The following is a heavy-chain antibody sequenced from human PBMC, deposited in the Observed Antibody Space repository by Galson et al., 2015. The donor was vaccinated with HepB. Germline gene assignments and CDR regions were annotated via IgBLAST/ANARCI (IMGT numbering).Heavy chain of an antibody. V-gene: IGHV1-69*13. CDR3: ARWGPDIVVVPEPDGRNYYYYYGMDV. Sequence: SVKVSCKASGGTFSSYAISWVRQAPGQGLEWMGGIIPIFGTANYAQKFQGRVTITADESTSTAYMELSSLRSEDTAVYYCARWGPDIVVVPEPDGRNYYYYYGMDVWGQGTTVTVSS. J-gene: IGHJ6*02. CDR2: IIPIFGTA. CDR1: GGTFSSYA. D-gene: IGHD2-2*01.